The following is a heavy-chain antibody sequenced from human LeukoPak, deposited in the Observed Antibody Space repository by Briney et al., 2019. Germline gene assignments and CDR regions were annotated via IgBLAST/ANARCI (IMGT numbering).Heavy chain of an antibody. J-gene: IGHJ5*02. CDR1: GVPISTYY. V-gene: IGHV4-59*08. CDR3: ARRGGSYNWFDP. D-gene: IGHD1-26*01. CDR2: IYYSGST. Sequence: SETLSLTCSVSGVPISTYYWSWIRQPPGKGLEWIGYIYYSGSTYYNPSLKSRVTISLDTSKNQFSLRLISVTAADTAVYYCARRGGSYNWFDPWGQGTLVTVSS.